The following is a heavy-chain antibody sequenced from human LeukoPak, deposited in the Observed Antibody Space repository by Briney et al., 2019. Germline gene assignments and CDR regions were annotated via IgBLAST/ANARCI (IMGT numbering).Heavy chain of an antibody. CDR3: ARGDYGDYGYYYYMDV. D-gene: IGHD4-17*01. J-gene: IGHJ6*03. V-gene: IGHV3-7*01. CDR2: IKQDGSEK. CDR1: GFTFNNYG. Sequence: GGSLRLSCVASGFTFNNYGMIWVRRAPGKGLEWVANIKQDGSEKYYVDSVKGRFTISRDNAKNSLYLQMNSLRAEDTAVYYCARGDYGDYGYYYYMDVWGKGTTVTVSS.